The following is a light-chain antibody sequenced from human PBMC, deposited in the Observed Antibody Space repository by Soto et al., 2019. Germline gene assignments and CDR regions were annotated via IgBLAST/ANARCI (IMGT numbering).Light chain of an antibody. CDR2: RAS. Sequence: DIQLTQSPSSLSASVGDRVTITCRASQIISTWLAWYQQKSGEAPKLLIYRASNLVSGVPSRFSGSGSGTEFTLTISALQPDDFSIYYCQHYETYSGTFGPGTKVDL. J-gene: IGKJ3*01. CDR1: QIISTW. CDR3: QHYETYSGT. V-gene: IGKV1-5*03.